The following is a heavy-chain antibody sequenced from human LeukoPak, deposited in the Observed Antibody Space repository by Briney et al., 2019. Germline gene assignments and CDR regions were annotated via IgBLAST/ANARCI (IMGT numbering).Heavy chain of an antibody. CDR3: AKGYGYSYGVFDY. V-gene: IGHV3-23*01. Sequence: GGSLRLSCAASGFTFSSYAMSWVRQAPGKGLEWVSAISGSAGSTYYADSVKGRFTISRDNSKNTLYLQMNSLRAEDTAVYYCAKGYGYSYGVFDYWGQGTLVTVSS. CDR1: GFTFSSYA. J-gene: IGHJ4*02. CDR2: ISGSAGST. D-gene: IGHD5-18*01.